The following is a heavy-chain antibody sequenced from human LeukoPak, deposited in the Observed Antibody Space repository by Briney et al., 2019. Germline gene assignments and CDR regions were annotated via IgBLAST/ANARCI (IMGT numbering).Heavy chain of an antibody. V-gene: IGHV4-59*12. CDR1: GGSISSYY. CDR2: IYYTGST. D-gene: IGHD5-12*01. Sequence: PSETLSLTCTVSGGSISSYYWSWIRQPPGKGLEWIGFIYYTGSTNYNPSLKSRVTISVDTSKNQFSLNLNSVTAADTAVYYCAREVYSGYDFPQPIDYWGQGTLVTVAS. CDR3: AREVYSGYDFPQPIDY. J-gene: IGHJ4*02.